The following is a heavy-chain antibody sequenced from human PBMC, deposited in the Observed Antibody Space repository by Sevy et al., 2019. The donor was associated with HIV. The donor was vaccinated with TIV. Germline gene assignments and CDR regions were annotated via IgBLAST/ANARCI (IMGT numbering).Heavy chain of an antibody. J-gene: IGHJ4*02. Sequence: ASVKVSCKASGYTFTGQYMYWVRQAPGQGLEWMGWINPNSGGRNYAQKFQGRVTMTRDTSISTAYMELSRLTSDDTAVYYCARGYCSGGSCYHVDYWGQGTLVTVSS. V-gene: IGHV1-2*02. D-gene: IGHD2-15*01. CDR2: INPNSGGR. CDR3: ARGYCSGGSCYHVDY. CDR1: GYTFTGQY.